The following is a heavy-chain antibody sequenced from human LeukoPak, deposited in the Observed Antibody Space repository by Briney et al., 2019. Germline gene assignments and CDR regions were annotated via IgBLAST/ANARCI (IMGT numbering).Heavy chain of an antibody. V-gene: IGHV3-21*01. CDR2: ISSSSSYI. D-gene: IGHD3-10*01. CDR3: ARGSYYHGSGSYYNDWFDP. Sequence: GGSLRLSCAASGFTFSSYSMNWVRQAPGKGLEWVSSISSSSSYIYYADSVKGRFTISRDNAKNSLYLQMNSLRAEDTAVYYCARGSYYHGSGSYYNDWFDPWGQGTLVTVSS. J-gene: IGHJ5*02. CDR1: GFTFSSYS.